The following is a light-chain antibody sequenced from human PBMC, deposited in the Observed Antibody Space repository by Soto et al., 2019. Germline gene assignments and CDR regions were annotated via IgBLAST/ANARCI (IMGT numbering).Light chain of an antibody. V-gene: IGKV3-15*01. CDR1: QSVSSK. Sequence: EIVMTQSPATLSVSPGERATLSCRASQSVSSKLAWFQQKPGQAPSLLIYGVSTRATGVPVRFSGSGSGTEFTLTINSLQSEDFAVYYCQQYNNWPHTFGQGTKVEIX. J-gene: IGKJ2*01. CDR3: QQYNNWPHT. CDR2: GVS.